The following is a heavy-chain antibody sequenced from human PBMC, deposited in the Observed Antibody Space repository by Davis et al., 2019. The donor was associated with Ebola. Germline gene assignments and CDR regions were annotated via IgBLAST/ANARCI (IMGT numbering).Heavy chain of an antibody. J-gene: IGHJ1*01. CDR3: ARDGRGVGYCSGGSCREYFQH. Sequence: PGGSLRLSCAASGFTFSSYAMHWVRQAPGKGLEWVTLISYDESTKFYADSVKGRFTISRDNSKNTLYLQMNSLRAEDTAVYYCARDGRGVGYCSGGSCREYFQHWGQGTLVTVSS. V-gene: IGHV3-30-3*01. CDR1: GFTFSSYA. D-gene: IGHD2-15*01. CDR2: ISYDESTK.